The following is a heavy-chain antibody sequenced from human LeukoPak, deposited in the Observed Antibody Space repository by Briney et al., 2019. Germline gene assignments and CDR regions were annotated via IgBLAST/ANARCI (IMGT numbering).Heavy chain of an antibody. J-gene: IGHJ4*02. V-gene: IGHV4-34*01. D-gene: IGHD1-26*01. CDR1: GGSFSDKY. CDR2: INHSGIT. CDR3: TRLWDQSGSY. Sequence: PSETLSLTCALYGGSFSDKYWTWIRQPPGKGLEWIGEINHSGITNYSPSLKSRVTISVDTSRNQFSLKLTSVTAADTAMYYCTRLWDQSGSYWGQGTLVIVSS.